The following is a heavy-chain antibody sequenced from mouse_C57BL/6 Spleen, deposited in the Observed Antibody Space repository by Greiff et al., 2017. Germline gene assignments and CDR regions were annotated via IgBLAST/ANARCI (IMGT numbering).Heavy chain of an antibody. Sequence: QVQLKQPGAELVKPGASVKLSCKASGYTFTSYWMHWVKQRPGQGLEWIGMIHPNSGSTNYNEKFKSKATLTVDKSSSTAYMQLSSLTSEDSAVYYCARMDYGYDRRDCGGHDTTLAVSS. CDR3: ARMDYGYDRRDC. V-gene: IGHV1-64*01. CDR1: GYTFTSYW. CDR2: IHPNSGST. D-gene: IGHD2-2*01. J-gene: IGHJ2*01.